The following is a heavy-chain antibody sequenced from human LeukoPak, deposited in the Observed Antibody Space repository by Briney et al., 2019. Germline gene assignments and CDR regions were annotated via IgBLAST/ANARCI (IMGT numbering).Heavy chain of an antibody. D-gene: IGHD6-19*01. V-gene: IGHV3-11*06. CDR2: ISSSSSYI. CDR1: GFTFSDYY. Sequence: PGGSLRLSCAASGFTFSDYYMSWIRQAPGKGLEWVSYISSSSSYIYYADSVKGRFTISRGNAKNSLYLQMNSLRAEDTAVYYCARDPSSGWYLKGWFDPWGQGTLVTVSS. J-gene: IGHJ5*02. CDR3: ARDPSSGWYLKGWFDP.